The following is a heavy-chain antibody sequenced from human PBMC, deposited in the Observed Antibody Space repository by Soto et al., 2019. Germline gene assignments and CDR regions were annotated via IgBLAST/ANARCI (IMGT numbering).Heavy chain of an antibody. CDR3: ARGQVVVVPAAMPSPDYYYYYMDV. CDR2: IYYSGST. J-gene: IGHJ6*03. CDR1: GGSISSYY. Sequence: SSETLSLTCTVSGGSISSYYWSWIRQPPGKGLEWIGYIYYSGSTNYNPSLKSRVTISVDTSKNQFSLKLSSVTAADTAVYYCARGQVVVVPAAMPSPDYYYYYMDVWGKGTTVTVSS. D-gene: IGHD2-2*01. V-gene: IGHV4-59*08.